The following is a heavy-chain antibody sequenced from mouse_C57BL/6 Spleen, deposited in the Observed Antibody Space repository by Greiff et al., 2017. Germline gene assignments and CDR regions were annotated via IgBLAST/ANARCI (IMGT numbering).Heavy chain of an antibody. CDR2: IWSGGST. CDR3: ARERYSNYFDY. CDR1: GFSLTSYG. V-gene: IGHV2-2*01. Sequence: VMLVESGPGLVQPSQSLSITCTVSGFSLTSYGVHWVRQSPGKGLEWLGVIWSGGSTDYNAAFISRLSISKDNSKSQVFSKMNSLQADDTAIYYCARERYSNYFDYWGQGTTLTVSS. J-gene: IGHJ2*01. D-gene: IGHD2-5*01.